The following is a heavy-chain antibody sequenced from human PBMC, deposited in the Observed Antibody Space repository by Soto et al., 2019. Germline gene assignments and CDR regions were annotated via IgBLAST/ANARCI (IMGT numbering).Heavy chain of an antibody. V-gene: IGHV3-23*01. CDR3: AKATRVAVAGLDY. CDR2: ISGSGGST. J-gene: IGHJ4*02. D-gene: IGHD6-19*01. Sequence: VQLLESGGGLVQPGGSLRLSGAASGFTFSSYARSWVRQAPGKGLEWVSAISGSGGSTYYADSVKGRFTISRDNSKNTLYLQMNSLRAEDTAVYYCAKATRVAVAGLDYWGQGTLVTVSS. CDR1: GFTFSSYA.